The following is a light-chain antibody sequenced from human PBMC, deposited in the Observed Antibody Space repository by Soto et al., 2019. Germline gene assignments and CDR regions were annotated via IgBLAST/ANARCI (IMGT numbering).Light chain of an antibody. Sequence: DIQMTQSPSSLSESVGNRDSITCRASQGISNYLAWYQQKPGKAPKVLIYAASTLQPGVPSRFSGSGSGTDFTLTINSLQPDEIATDYCQNYDSAPITFGQGTRLEIK. CDR1: QGISNY. CDR2: AAS. V-gene: IGKV1-27*01. CDR3: QNYDSAPIT. J-gene: IGKJ5*01.